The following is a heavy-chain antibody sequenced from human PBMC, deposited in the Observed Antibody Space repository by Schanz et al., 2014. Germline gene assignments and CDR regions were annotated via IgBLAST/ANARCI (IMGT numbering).Heavy chain of an antibody. CDR1: GGTFSSST. J-gene: IGHJ6*02. CDR3: VRDAGWAFGDYHGMDV. CDR2: IIPILDKT. D-gene: IGHD3-10*01. V-gene: IGHV1-69*08. Sequence: QVQLVQSGAEVKKPGSSVKVSCKASGGTFSSSTLTWVRQAPGQGLEWMGRIIPILDKTNYAQKFQGRVPMTADKATSTVYMEVSGLRSEDTAVYYCVRDAGWAFGDYHGMDVWGQGTSVTVS.